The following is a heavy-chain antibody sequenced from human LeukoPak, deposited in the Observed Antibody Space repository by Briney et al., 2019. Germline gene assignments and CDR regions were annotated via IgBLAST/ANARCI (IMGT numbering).Heavy chain of an antibody. CDR1: GYTFTGYY. CDR3: ARLYYYDSSARPNWFDP. J-gene: IGHJ5*02. Sequence: ASVKVSCKASGYTFTGYYMHWVRQASGQGLEWMGWINPNSGGTNYAQKFQGRVTMTRDTSISTAYMELSRLRSDDTAVYYCARLYYYDSSARPNWFDPWGQGTLVTVSS. D-gene: IGHD3-22*01. CDR2: INPNSGGT. V-gene: IGHV1-2*02.